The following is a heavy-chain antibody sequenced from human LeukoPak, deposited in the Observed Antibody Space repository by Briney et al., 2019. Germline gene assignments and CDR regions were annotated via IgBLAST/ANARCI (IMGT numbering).Heavy chain of an antibody. D-gene: IGHD1-20*01. Sequence: ASVKVSCEASGYTFTSYYMHWVRQAPGQGLEWMGIINPSGGSTSYAQKFQGRVIMTRDTSTSTVYMELSSLRSEDTAVYYCARDRRSGYNWKIPDYWGQGTLVTVSS. CDR2: INPSGGST. V-gene: IGHV1-46*01. CDR3: ARDRRSGYNWKIPDY. J-gene: IGHJ4*02. CDR1: GYTFTSYY.